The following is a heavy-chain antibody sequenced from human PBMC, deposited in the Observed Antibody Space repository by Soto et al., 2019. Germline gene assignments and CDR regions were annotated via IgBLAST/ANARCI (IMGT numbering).Heavy chain of an antibody. J-gene: IGHJ4*02. CDR3: EKQGTPLDDRTGNRQKWFDY. CDR1: GFTFSSYA. Sequence: EVQLLESGGGLVQPGGSLRLSCVASGFTFSSYAMGWVRQAPGKGLEWVSAIGGSGGSTYYPDSVEGRFTISTDNSKNTLYLQMDSLRGEATAVYYCEKQGTPLDDRTGNRQKWFDYWGQGTLVTVS. V-gene: IGHV3-23*01. D-gene: IGHD3-22*01. CDR2: IGGSGGST.